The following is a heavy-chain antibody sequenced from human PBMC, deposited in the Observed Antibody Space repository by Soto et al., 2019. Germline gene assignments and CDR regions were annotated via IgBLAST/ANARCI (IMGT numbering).Heavy chain of an antibody. Sequence: VSLRLSCAASGFTFSSYAMTWVRQAPGKGLEWVSTISGTGGNTYYADSVKGRFTISRDNSKNTVYLQMNSLRAEDTAVYYCVKAVYLLDFDYWGQGTLVTVSS. CDR2: ISGTGGNT. CDR1: GFTFSSYA. CDR3: VKAVYLLDFDY. V-gene: IGHV3-23*01. J-gene: IGHJ4*02. D-gene: IGHD1-20*01.